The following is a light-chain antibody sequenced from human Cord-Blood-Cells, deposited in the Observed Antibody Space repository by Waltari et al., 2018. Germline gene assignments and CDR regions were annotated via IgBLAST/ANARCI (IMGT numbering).Light chain of an antibody. J-gene: IGLJ3*02. CDR1: SSDVGSYNL. CDR2: EGS. V-gene: IGLV2-23*01. CDR3: CSYAGSSTWV. Sequence: QSALTQPASVSGSPGQSITISCTGTSSDVGSYNLVSWYQQHPGKAPKLMIYEGSKRPSWVSNRFSGSKSGNTASLTISGLQTEDAADYYCCSYAGSSTWVFGGGTKLTVL.